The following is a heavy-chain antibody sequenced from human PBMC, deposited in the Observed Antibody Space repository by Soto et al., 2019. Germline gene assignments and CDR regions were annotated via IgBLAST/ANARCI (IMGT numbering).Heavy chain of an antibody. Sequence: PGESLKISCTGFGYTFTTFWISWVRQMPGKGLGWMGRIDPRDSYVNYSPSFQGHVTISVDKSISTAYLQWGSLKASDTAMYYCARLYCTTSTCDSWFDPWGQGTLVTVSS. J-gene: IGHJ5*02. V-gene: IGHV5-10-1*01. CDR1: GYTFTTFW. CDR2: IDPRDSYV. D-gene: IGHD2-2*01. CDR3: ARLYCTTSTCDSWFDP.